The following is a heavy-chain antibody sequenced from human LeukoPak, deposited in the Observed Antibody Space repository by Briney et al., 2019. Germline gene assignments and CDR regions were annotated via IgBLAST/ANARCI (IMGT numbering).Heavy chain of an antibody. CDR3: TSTYYGSGSYRPNNPGDYGMDV. CDR1: GFTFGDYA. CDR2: IRSKAYGGTT. J-gene: IGHJ6*02. D-gene: IGHD3-10*01. Sequence: GGSLRLSCTASGFTFGDYAMSWFRQAPGKGLEWVGFIRSKAYGGTTEYAASVKGRFTISRDDSKSIAYLQMNSLKTEDTAVYYCTSTYYGSGSYRPNNPGDYGMDVWGQGTTVTVSS. V-gene: IGHV3-49*03.